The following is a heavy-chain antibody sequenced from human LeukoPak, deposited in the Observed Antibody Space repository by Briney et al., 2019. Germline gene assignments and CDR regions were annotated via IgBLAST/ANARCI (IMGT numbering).Heavy chain of an antibody. CDR1: GGSFSGYY. V-gene: IGHV4-34*01. J-gene: IGHJ4*02. Sequence: PSETLSLACAVYGGSFSGYYWSWIRQPPGKGLEWIGEINHSGSTNYNPSLKSRVTISVDTSKNQFSLKLSSVTAADTAVYYCARELLYSSSSYAHDYWGQGTLVTVSS. D-gene: IGHD6-6*01. CDR2: INHSGST. CDR3: ARELLYSSSSYAHDY.